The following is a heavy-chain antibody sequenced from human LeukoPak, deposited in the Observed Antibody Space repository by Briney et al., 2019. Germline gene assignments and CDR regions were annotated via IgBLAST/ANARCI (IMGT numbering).Heavy chain of an antibody. CDR1: GYTLTELS. D-gene: IGHD1-26*01. CDR3: ATDYSGSYYAFY. CDR2: FDPEDGET. J-gene: IGHJ4*02. V-gene: IGHV1-24*01. Sequence: ASVNVSCKVSGYTLTELSMHWGRQAPGKGLEWMGGFDPEDGETIYAQKFQGRVTMTEDTSTDTAYMELSSLRSEDTAVYYCATDYSGSYYAFYWGQGTLVTVSS.